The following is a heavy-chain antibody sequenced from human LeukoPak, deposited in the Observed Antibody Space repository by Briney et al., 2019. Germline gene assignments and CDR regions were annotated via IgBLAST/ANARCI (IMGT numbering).Heavy chain of an antibody. CDR1: GGSISSYY. Sequence: SETLSLTCTVSGGSISSYYWSWIRQPAGKGLEWIGRIYTSGSTNYNPSLKSRVTISVDTSKNQFSLKLSSVTAADTAVYYCARDGTGSYYGVKDYWGQGTLVTVSS. J-gene: IGHJ4*02. D-gene: IGHD1-26*01. V-gene: IGHV4-4*07. CDR2: IYTSGST. CDR3: ARDGTGSYYGVKDY.